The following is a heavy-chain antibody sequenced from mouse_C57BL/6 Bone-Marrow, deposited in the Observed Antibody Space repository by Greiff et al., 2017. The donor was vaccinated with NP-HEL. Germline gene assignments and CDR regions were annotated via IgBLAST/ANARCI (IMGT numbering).Heavy chain of an antibody. CDR1: GYTFTSYW. CDR3: ARNPYGSSYRYFDV. J-gene: IGHJ1*03. Sequence: QVQLQQPGAELVKPGASVKLSCKASGYTFTSYWMHWVKQRPGQGLEWIGMIHPNSGSTNYNEKFKSKATLTVDKSSSTAYMQLSSLTSEDSAVYYCARNPYGSSYRYFDVWGTGTTVTVSS. CDR2: IHPNSGST. D-gene: IGHD1-1*01. V-gene: IGHV1-64*01.